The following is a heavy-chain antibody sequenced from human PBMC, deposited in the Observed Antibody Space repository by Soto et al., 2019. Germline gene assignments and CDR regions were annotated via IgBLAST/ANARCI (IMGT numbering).Heavy chain of an antibody. Sequence: EVQLLESGGGLANPGGSLRLSRAASGFAFSSYAMNWVRQAPGKGLEWVSTISGSGSATYYADSVKGRFTVSRDSSKNTVYLRINNVRAEATAVYYCAKTLGSGSGGYCAYFDSWGQGTLLSV. CDR3: AKTLGSGSGGYCAYFDS. CDR2: ISGSGSAT. CDR1: GFAFSSYA. V-gene: IGHV3-23*01. D-gene: IGHD2-21*02. J-gene: IGHJ4*02.